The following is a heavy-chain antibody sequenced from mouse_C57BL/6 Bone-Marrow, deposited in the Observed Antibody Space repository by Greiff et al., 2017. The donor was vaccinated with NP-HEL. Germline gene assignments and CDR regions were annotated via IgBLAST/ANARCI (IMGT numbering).Heavy chain of an antibody. Sequence: QVQLQQPGAELVRPGSSVKLSCKASGYTFTSYWMDWVKQRPGQGLEWIGNIYPSDSETHYNQKFKDKATLTVDKSSSTAYMQLSSLTSEDSAVYYCARPHYYGSRDWYFDVWGTGTTVTVSA. D-gene: IGHD1-1*01. CDR2: IYPSDSET. CDR1: GYTFTSYW. V-gene: IGHV1-61*01. J-gene: IGHJ1*03. CDR3: ARPHYYGSRDWYFDV.